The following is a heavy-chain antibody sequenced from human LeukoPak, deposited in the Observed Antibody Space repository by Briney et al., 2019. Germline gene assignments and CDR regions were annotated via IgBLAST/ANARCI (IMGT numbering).Heavy chain of an antibody. CDR3: ARAYHSSWYLNWFDP. D-gene: IGHD6-13*01. V-gene: IGHV4-38-2*01. CDR2: IYHNGNT. J-gene: IGHJ5*02. CDR1: GYSISSGYY. Sequence: PSETLSLTCAVSGYSISSGYYWGWIRQPPRKGLEWIGSIYHNGNTYYNPSLKSRVTISVDTSKNEFSPKLSSVTTADTAVYYCARAYHSSWYLNWFDPWGQGTLVTVSS.